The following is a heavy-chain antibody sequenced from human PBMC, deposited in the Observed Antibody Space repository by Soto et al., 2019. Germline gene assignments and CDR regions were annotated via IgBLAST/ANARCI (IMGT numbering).Heavy chain of an antibody. J-gene: IGHJ4*02. CDR3: ASRAGGGGFDY. D-gene: IGHD3-10*01. Sequence: GGSLRLSCAASGFTFSSYGMHWVRQAPGKGLEWVAVISYDGRKKYYADSVKGRFTISRDNSKNALNLQMSSLRADDRAVFFWASRAGGGGFDYWGQGTLVTVTS. V-gene: IGHV3-30*03. CDR2: ISYDGRKK. CDR1: GFTFSSYG.